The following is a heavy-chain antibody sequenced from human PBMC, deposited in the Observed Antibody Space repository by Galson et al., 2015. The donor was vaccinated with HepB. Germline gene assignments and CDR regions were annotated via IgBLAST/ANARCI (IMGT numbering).Heavy chain of an antibody. D-gene: IGHD3-3*01. CDR1: GSSISSYY. CDR3: ARHITIFGVVMLRGMDV. V-gene: IGHV4-59*08. Sequence: SETLSLTCTVSGSSISSYYWSWIRQPPGKGLEWIGYIYYSGSTNYNPSLKSRVTISVDTSKNQFSLKLSSVTAADTAEYYCARHITIFGVVMLRGMDVWGQGTTVTVSS. CDR2: IYYSGST. J-gene: IGHJ6*02.